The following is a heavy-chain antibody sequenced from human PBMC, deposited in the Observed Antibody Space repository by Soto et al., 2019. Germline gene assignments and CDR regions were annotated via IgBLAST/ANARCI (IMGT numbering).Heavy chain of an antibody. CDR1: GFNISNYG. J-gene: IGHJ6*02. CDR3: ATPAGLAPAHYYGMDV. CDR2: ISYDESNK. V-gene: IGHV3-30*03. Sequence: QVQLVESGGGVVQPGRSLRLSCAASGFNISNYGFHWVRQAPGKGLEWVAVISYDESNKYYADFVKGRFTISRDNSKNTLYLQMNSLGAEDTAVFYCATPAGLAPAHYYGMDVWGQGTTVTVSS. D-gene: IGHD2-2*01.